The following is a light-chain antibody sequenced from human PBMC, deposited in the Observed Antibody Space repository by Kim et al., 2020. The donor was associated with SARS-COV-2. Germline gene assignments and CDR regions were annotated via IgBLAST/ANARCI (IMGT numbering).Light chain of an antibody. CDR3: QQRGNWPLT. CDR1: QSVGSS. J-gene: IGKJ1*01. Sequence: LSPGERPTLTSRASQSVGSSFAWYQQKPGQAPRLLIYDAFSRATGIPARFSASGSGTDFTLTISSLEPEDFAVDYCQQRGNWPLTFGQGTRVDIK. V-gene: IGKV3-11*01. CDR2: DAF.